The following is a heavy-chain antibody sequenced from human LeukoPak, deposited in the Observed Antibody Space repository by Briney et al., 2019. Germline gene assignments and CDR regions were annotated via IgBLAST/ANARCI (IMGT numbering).Heavy chain of an antibody. CDR1: GGSISSDDYS. CDR3: ARNTYYYDRSGYPLSSGFDY. V-gene: IGHV4-30-2*01. D-gene: IGHD3-22*01. CDR2: IYHGGNT. Sequence: SETLSLTCTVSGGSISSDDYSWSWIRQPPGKGLEWIGYIYHGGNTYYSPSLESRVTMSVDRSKNQFSLKLSSVTAADTAVYYCARNTYYYDRSGYPLSSGFDYWGQGTLVTVSS. J-gene: IGHJ4*02.